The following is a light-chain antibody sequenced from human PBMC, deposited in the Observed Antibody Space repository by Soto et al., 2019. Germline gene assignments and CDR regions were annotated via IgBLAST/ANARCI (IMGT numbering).Light chain of an antibody. CDR3: AAWDARLSGHG. Sequence: QSVLTQSPSASGTPGQRVTISCYGSSSNIGSYPVYWYQQLPGTAPKLLINSDDQRPSGVPDRFSASKSGTSASLAISGLRSEDEADYYCAAWDARLSGHGFGAGTKVP. J-gene: IGLJ1*01. CDR1: SSNIGSYP. CDR2: SDD. V-gene: IGLV1-47*02.